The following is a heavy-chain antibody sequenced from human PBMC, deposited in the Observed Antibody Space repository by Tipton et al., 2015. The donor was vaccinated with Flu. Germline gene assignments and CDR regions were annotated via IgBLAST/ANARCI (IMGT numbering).Heavy chain of an antibody. J-gene: IGHJ4*02. V-gene: IGHV4-38-2*02. CDR2: VFHTGSS. CDR1: GYSISSDYY. Sequence: TLSLTCTVSGYSISSDYYWGWIRQPPGKGLEWIGNVFHTGSSYYNPSLKSRVTISVDTSKNQFSLNVISVTAADTAVYYCAVFYDSSGHYHFDYWGRGSLVTVSS. CDR3: AVFYDSSGHYHFDY. D-gene: IGHD3-22*01.